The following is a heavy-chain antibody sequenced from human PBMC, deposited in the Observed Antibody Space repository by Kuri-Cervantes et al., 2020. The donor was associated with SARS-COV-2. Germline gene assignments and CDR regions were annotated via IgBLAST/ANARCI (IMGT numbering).Heavy chain of an antibody. CDR3: AKDWWSRGIAAAGRPTGVDY. CDR2: ISYDGSSK. D-gene: IGHD6-13*01. J-gene: IGHJ4*02. CDR1: GFTFSSYG. Sequence: GGSLRLSCAASGFTFSSYGMHWVRQAPGKGLEWVAVISYDGSSKYYADSVKGRFTISRDNSKNTLYLQMNSLRAEDTAVYYCAKDWWSRGIAAAGRPTGVDYWGQGTLVTVSS. V-gene: IGHV3-30*18.